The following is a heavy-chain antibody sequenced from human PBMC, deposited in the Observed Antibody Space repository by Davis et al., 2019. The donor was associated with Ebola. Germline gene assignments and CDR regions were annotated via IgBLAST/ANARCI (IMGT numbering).Heavy chain of an antibody. V-gene: IGHV3-33*06. CDR3: AKDLRPPPSYYDFWSGYSSIDAFDI. D-gene: IGHD3-3*01. CDR2: IWYDGSNK. J-gene: IGHJ3*02. CDR1: GFTFSSYA. Sequence: GESLKISCAASGFTFSSYAMSWVRQAPGKGLEWVAVIWYDGSNKYYADSVKGRFTISRDNSKNTLYLQMNSLRAEDTAVYYCAKDLRPPPSYYDFWSGYSSIDAFDIWGQGTMVTVSS.